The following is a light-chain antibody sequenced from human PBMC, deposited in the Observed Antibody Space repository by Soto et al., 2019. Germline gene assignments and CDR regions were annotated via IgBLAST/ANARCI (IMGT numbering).Light chain of an antibody. J-gene: IGKJ1*01. CDR2: GAS. CDR1: QSVSTD. CDR3: QQYNNWPRT. Sequence: EIVMTQSPATLSVSPGATATLSCRASQSVSTDLAWYQQKPGQVPRVLIYGASTRATDIPARFSGSGSGTDFTLTIDSLQSEDFAVYYCQQYNNWPRTFGQGTKVDIK. V-gene: IGKV3-15*01.